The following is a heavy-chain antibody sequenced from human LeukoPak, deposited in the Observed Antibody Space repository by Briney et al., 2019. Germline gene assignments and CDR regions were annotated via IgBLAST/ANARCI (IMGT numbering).Heavy chain of an antibody. CDR1: GYSISSGYY. D-gene: IGHD3-10*01. CDR3: ARAMVRGVINENWFDP. J-gene: IGHJ5*02. CDR2: IYHSGST. Sequence: SETLSLTCTVSGYSISSGYYWGWIRQPPGKGLEWIGSIYHSGSTYYNPSLKSRVTISVDTSKNQFSLKLSSVTAADTAVYYCARAMVRGVINENWFDPWGQGTLVTVSS. V-gene: IGHV4-38-2*02.